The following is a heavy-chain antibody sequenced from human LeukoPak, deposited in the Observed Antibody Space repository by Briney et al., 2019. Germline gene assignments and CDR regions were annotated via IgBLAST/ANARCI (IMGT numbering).Heavy chain of an antibody. CDR3: ARIDNSPGWLLIDY. Sequence: GGSLRLSCAASGFTFSSYWMSWVRQAPGKGPEWVANIKQDGSEKYYVDSVKGRFTISRDNAKNSLYLQVNSLRAEDTAVYYCARIDNSPGWLLIDYWGQGTLVTVSS. D-gene: IGHD6-19*01. J-gene: IGHJ4*02. CDR1: GFTFSSYW. V-gene: IGHV3-7*01. CDR2: IKQDGSEK.